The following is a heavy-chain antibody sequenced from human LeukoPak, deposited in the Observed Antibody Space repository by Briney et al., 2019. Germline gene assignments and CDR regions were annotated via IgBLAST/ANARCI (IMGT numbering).Heavy chain of an antibody. V-gene: IGHV4-59*08. J-gene: IGHJ4*02. Sequence: SETLSLTCTVSGGSISSYYWSWIRQPPGKGLEWTGYIYYSGSTNYNPSLKSRVTISVDTSKNQFSLKLSSVTAADTAVYYCARAQRKQLEVDYWGQGTLVTVSS. CDR2: IYYSGST. CDR1: GGSISSYY. D-gene: IGHD6-6*01. CDR3: ARAQRKQLEVDY.